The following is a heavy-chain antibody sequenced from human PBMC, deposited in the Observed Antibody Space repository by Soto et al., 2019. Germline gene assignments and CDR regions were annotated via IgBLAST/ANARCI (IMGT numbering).Heavy chain of an antibody. CDR1: GYTFTDYF. V-gene: IGHV1-2*02. Sequence: GASVKVSCKASGYTFTDYFMYWVRQAPGQGLEWMGWINPKSGGTNYAQKFQDRVTMARDTSINTAYMELSRLRSDDTAMYYCARDQVVPAAFYYYYGMDVWGQGTTVTVSS. CDR3: ARDQVVPAAFYYYYGMDV. CDR2: INPKSGGT. D-gene: IGHD2-2*01. J-gene: IGHJ6*02.